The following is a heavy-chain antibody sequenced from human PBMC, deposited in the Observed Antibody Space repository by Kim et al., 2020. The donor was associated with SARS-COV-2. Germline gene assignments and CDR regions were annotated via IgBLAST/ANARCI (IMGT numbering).Heavy chain of an antibody. CDR2: IKSDGSNT. V-gene: IGHV3-74*03. D-gene: IGHD3-16*02. CDR1: GFTFSSYW. CDR3: VISDWIDP. Sequence: GGSLRLSCAASGFTFSSYWMHWVRQAPGKGLVWVSRIKSDGSNTMYADSVKGRFTIYRDTAKNTLYLQMNSLRDEDTAEYYCVISDWIDPWGQGTVVAV. J-gene: IGHJ5*02.